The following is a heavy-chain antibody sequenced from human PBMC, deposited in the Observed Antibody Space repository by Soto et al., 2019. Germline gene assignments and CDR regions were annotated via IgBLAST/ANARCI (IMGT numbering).Heavy chain of an antibody. J-gene: IGHJ4*02. Sequence: ASVKVSCKASGNTVPNYAIHWVRQAPGQRLEWMGWINGGNGNTYYSEHFQGRVTFTRDTSVDTSNSQIALRLSSVTAADTAVYYCARLTWHAEYSYGYSFDYWGQGTLVTVPQ. D-gene: IGHD5-18*01. CDR3: ARLTWHAEYSYGYSFDY. V-gene: IGHV1-3*01. CDR2: INGGNGNT. CDR1: GNTVPNYA.